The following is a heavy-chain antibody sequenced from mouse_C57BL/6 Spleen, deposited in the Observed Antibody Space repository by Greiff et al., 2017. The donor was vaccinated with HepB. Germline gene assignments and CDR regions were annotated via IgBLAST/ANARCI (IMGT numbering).Heavy chain of an antibody. J-gene: IGHJ4*01. CDR1: GFTFSSYT. CDR3: AIQGYDPFYYAMDY. D-gene: IGHD2-3*01. CDR2: ISGGGGNT. V-gene: IGHV5-9*01. Sequence: EVKVEESGGGLVKPGGSLKLSCAASGFTFSSYTMSWVRQTPEKRLEWVATISGGGGNTYYPDSVKGRFTISRDNAKNTLYLQMSSLRSEDTALYYCAIQGYDPFYYAMDYWGQGTSVTVSS.